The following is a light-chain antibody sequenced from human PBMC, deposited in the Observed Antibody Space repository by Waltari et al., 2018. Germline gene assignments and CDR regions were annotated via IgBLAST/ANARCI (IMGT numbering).Light chain of an antibody. CDR1: QSISSY. J-gene: IGKJ2*01. Sequence: PSSLSASVGDRVTVTCRASQSISSYLNWYQQKPGKAPKLLIYAASSLQSGVPSRFSGSGSGTDFTLTISSLQPEDCATYYCQQSYSTPRTFGQGTKLEIK. V-gene: IGKV1-39*01. CDR2: AAS. CDR3: QQSYSTPRT.